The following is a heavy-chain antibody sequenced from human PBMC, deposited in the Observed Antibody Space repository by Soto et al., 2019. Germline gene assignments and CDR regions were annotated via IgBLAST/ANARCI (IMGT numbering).Heavy chain of an antibody. D-gene: IGHD2-2*02. V-gene: IGHV4-30-2*01. Sequence: SETLSLTCTVSGGSNSSGPSSWTWIRQPPGKGLEWLGYIYYSGKTDYNPPLRSRVSISVDRSNNQFSLILTSVTAADSAVYFCARGCSSASCYTGFDPWGQGTLVTVSS. J-gene: IGHJ5*02. CDR3: ARGCSSASCYTGFDP. CDR1: GGSNSSGPSS. CDR2: IYYSGKT.